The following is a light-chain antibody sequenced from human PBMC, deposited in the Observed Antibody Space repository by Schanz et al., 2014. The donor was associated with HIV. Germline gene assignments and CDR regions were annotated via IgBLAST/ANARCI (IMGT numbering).Light chain of an antibody. J-gene: IGLJ2*01. CDR3: AAWDDRLNGVV. CDR2: EGS. Sequence: QSVLTQSASVSGSPGQSITISCTGTISDVGSYNLVSWYQQHPGKAPKLIIYEGSKRPLGVSNRFSGSKSGNTASLTVSGLQAEDEADYYCAAWDDRLNGVVFGGRTKLTVL. CDR1: ISDVGSYNL. V-gene: IGLV2-14*02.